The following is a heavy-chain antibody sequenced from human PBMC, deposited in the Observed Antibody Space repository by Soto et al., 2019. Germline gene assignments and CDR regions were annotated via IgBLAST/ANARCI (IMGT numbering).Heavy chain of an antibody. J-gene: IGHJ4*02. CDR1: GFTFSSYA. CDR2: ISGSGGST. V-gene: IGHV3-23*01. CDR3: AKDYSGNYLYYFDY. Sequence: PGGSLRLSCAASGFTFSSYAMSWVRQAPGKGLEWVSAISGSGGSTYYADSLKGRFTISRDNSKNTLSLQMNSLRAEDTAVYYCAKDYSGNYLYYFDYWGQGTLVTVSS. D-gene: IGHD1-26*01.